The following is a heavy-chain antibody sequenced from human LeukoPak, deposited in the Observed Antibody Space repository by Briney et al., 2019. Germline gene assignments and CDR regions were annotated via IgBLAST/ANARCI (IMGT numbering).Heavy chain of an antibody. V-gene: IGHV1-18*01. CDR3: VRVPSGGPFDY. J-gene: IGHJ4*02. CDR2: ISAYNGNT. CDR1: GYSFTSYG. D-gene: IGHD2-15*01. Sequence: ASVKVSCKASGYSFTSYGISWVRQAPGQGLEWMGWISAYNGNTNYAQSLQGRVTMTTDTSTTTAYMELRSLTSDDTAVYFCVRVPSGGPFDYWGQGTLVTVSS.